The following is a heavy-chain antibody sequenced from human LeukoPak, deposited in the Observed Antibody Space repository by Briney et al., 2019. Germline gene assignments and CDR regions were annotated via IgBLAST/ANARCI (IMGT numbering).Heavy chain of an antibody. CDR1: GGSISSGGYS. CDR3: ASFHSSGWYYFDY. D-gene: IGHD6-19*01. J-gene: IGHJ4*02. CDR2: IYHSGST. Sequence: SQTLSLTCAVSGGSISSGGYSWSWIRQPPGKGLEWIGYIYHSGSTYYNPSLKSRVTISVDRSKNQFSLKLSSVTAADTAVYYCASFHSSGWYYFDYWGQGTLVTVSS. V-gene: IGHV4-30-2*01.